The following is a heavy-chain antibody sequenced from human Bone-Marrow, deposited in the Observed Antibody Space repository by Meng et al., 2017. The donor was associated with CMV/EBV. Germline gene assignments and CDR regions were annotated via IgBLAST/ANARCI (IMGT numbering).Heavy chain of an antibody. Sequence: GESLKISCAASGFTFSSYWMSWVRQAPGKGLEWVANIKQDGSEKYYVDSVKGRFTISRDNAKNSLYLQMNSLRAEDTAVYYCARSRTGENGAGYYGMDVWGQGTTVTVSS. CDR3: ARSRTGENGAGYYGMDV. D-gene: IGHD6-19*01. CDR1: GFTFSSYW. V-gene: IGHV3-7*01. CDR2: IKQDGSEK. J-gene: IGHJ6*02.